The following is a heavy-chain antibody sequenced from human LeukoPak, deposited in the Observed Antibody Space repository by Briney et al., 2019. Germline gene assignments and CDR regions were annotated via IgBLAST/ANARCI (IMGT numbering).Heavy chain of an antibody. V-gene: IGHV3-21*01. D-gene: IGHD3-10*01. Sequence: GGSLRLSCAASGFTFSSYSMNWVRQAPGKGLEWVSSISSSSSYIYYADSVKGRFTISRDNAKNSLYLQMNSLRAEDTAVYYCARDPHPWGSGSRIDYWGQGTLVTVSS. J-gene: IGHJ4*02. CDR3: ARDPHPWGSGSRIDY. CDR2: ISSSSSYI. CDR1: GFTFSSYS.